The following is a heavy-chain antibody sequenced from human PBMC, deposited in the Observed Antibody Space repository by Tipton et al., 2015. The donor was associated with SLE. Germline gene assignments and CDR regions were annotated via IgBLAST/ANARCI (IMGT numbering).Heavy chain of an antibody. V-gene: IGHV4-34*01. D-gene: IGHD6-13*01. J-gene: IGHJ4*02. CDR3: ARGPRDGSSWDGDY. Sequence: TLSLTCAVYGGSFSGYYWSWIRQPPGKGLEWIGEINHSGSTNYNPSLKSRVTISVDTSKNHFSLKLSSVTAADTAVYYCARGPRDGSSWDGDYWGQGTLVTVSS. CDR1: GGSFSGYY. CDR2: INHSGST.